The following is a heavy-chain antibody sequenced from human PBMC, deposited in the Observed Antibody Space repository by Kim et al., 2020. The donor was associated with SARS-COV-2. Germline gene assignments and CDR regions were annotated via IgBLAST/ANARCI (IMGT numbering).Heavy chain of an antibody. CDR2: IYSGSVAT. CDR3: ARDRGNVGQLDY. D-gene: IGHD3-10*01. V-gene: IGHV3-66*01. CDR1: GLTVSGNF. J-gene: IGHJ4*02. Sequence: GGSLRHSCAASGLTVSGNFINWVRHVPEKGLEWVSVIYSGSVATYYADSVRGRFTLSRDNSKNTIYLQMNDLRVEDTAVYYCARDRGNVGQLDYWGQGTLVIVSS.